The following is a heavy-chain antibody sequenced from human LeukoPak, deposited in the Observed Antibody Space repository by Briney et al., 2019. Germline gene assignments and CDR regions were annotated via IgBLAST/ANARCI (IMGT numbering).Heavy chain of an antibody. J-gene: IGHJ6*04. V-gene: IGHV3-30*02. CDR2: IRYDGSKK. D-gene: IGHD3-10*02. CDR1: GFTFSSYG. CDR3: AELGITMIGGV. Sequence: QPGGSLRLSCAASGFTFSSYGMNWVRQAPGKGLEWVAFIRYDGSKKYSADSVKGRFTISRDNSKNTLYLQMNSLRAEDTAVYYCAELGITMIGGVWGKGTTVTISS.